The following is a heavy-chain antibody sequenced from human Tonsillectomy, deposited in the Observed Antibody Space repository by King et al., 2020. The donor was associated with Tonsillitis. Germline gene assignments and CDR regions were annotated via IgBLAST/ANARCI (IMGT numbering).Heavy chain of an antibody. CDR3: AGDFTPNMAIAGNAYFDY. J-gene: IGHJ4*02. D-gene: IGHD6-19*01. V-gene: IGHV3-48*04. CDR2: ISSSSNTI. CDR1: GFTFSRYT. Sequence: VQLVESGGGLVQPGGSLRLSCAASGFTFSRYTMNWVRQAPGKGLEWVSDISSSSNTIYYADSVKGRFTISRDNAKNSLYLQMNSLRAEDTAVYYCAGDFTPNMAIAGNAYFDYWGQGTLVTVSS.